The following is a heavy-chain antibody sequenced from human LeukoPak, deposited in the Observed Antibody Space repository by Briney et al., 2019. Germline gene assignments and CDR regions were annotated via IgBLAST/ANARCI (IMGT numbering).Heavy chain of an antibody. CDR1: GFTFSSYA. CDR2: ISYDGSNK. D-gene: IGHD3-3*01. V-gene: IGHV3-30-3*01. Sequence: GGSLRLSCAASGFTFSSYAMHWVRQAPGKGLEWVAVISYDGSNKYYADSVKGRFTISRDNSKNTLYLQMNSLRAEDTAVYYCARDLTRRITIFGVVTTYNRFDPWGQGTLVTVSS. CDR3: ARDLTRRITIFGVVTTYNRFDP. J-gene: IGHJ5*02.